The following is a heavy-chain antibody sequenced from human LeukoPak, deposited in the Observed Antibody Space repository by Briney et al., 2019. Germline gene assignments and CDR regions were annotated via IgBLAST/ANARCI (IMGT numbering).Heavy chain of an antibody. Sequence: SVKVSCKASGGTFSSYAISWVRQAPGQGLEWMGRIIPILGIANYAQKFQGRVTITADKSTSTAYMELSSLRSEDTAVYYCARGARERWLQFVYVHWGQGTLVTVSS. CDR1: GGTFSSYA. CDR2: IIPILGIA. J-gene: IGHJ4*02. D-gene: IGHD5-24*01. CDR3: ARGARERWLQFVYVH. V-gene: IGHV1-69*04.